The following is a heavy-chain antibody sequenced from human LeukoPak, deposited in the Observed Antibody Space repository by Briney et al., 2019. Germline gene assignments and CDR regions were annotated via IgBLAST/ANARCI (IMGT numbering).Heavy chain of an antibody. CDR3: ARDFYYYDSSGGYSY. D-gene: IGHD3-22*01. J-gene: IGHJ4*02. Sequence: SETLSLTCAVYGGSFSGYYWSWIRPPPGKGLEWMGEINHSGTTHYNPSLKSGVTISVDTSKNQFSLRLSSVTAADSAVYYCARDFYYYDSSGGYSYWGQGTLVTVSS. CDR2: INHSGTT. V-gene: IGHV4-34*01. CDR1: GGSFSGYY.